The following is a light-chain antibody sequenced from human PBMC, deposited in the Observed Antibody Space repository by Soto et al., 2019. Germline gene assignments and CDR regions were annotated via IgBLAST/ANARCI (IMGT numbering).Light chain of an antibody. CDR2: EVS. Sequence: QSALTQPASVSGSPGQSITISCTGTSSDVGSYKYVSWYQQHPGKAPKLVIYEVSNRPSGVSNRFSGSKSGNTASLTISGLQAEDEADYYCCSYTSSTTYVFGTGTQLTVL. CDR1: SSDVGSYKY. V-gene: IGLV2-14*01. CDR3: CSYTSSTTYV. J-gene: IGLJ1*01.